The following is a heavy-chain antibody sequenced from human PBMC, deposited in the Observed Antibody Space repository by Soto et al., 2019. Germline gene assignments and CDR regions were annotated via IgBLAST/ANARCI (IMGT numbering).Heavy chain of an antibody. V-gene: IGHV3-11*06. D-gene: IGHD3-22*01. J-gene: IGHJ4*02. Sequence: XVSLRLSGAATGFTFSDYYMSWIRQAPGKGLEWVSYISTTGGHTNYADSVKGRFTISRDNAKNSLYLQMNSLRAEDTALYYCARGQDSSGYLWGQGALVTVSS. CDR2: ISTTGGHT. CDR1: GFTFSDYY. CDR3: ARGQDSSGYL.